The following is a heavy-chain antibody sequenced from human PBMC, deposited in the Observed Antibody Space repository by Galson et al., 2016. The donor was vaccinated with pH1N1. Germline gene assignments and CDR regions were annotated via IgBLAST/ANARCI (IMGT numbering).Heavy chain of an antibody. J-gene: IGHJ6*02. CDR2: ISYDGSNK. Sequence: SLRLSCAASRFTFSSYAVHWVRQAPGKGLEWVAVISYDGSNKYYADSVKGRFTISRDNSKNTLYLQMNSLRAEDTAVYYCAKSPLFDGDYVGMDVWGQGTTVTVSS. V-gene: IGHV3-30*18. CDR3: AKSPLFDGDYVGMDV. CDR1: RFTFSSYA. D-gene: IGHD4-17*01.